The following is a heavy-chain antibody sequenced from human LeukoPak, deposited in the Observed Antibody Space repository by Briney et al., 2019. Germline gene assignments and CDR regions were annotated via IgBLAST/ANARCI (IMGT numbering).Heavy chain of an antibody. CDR1: GASISSYY. J-gene: IGHJ4*02. D-gene: IGHD1-26*01. V-gene: IGHV4-59*01. Sequence: SETLSLTCTVSGASISSYYWSWIRQPPGKGLEWIGYIYYSGSTNYNPSLKSRVTISVDTSKNQFSLKLSSVTAADTAVYYCARDFDPYSGSYLDYWGQGTLVTVSS. CDR2: IYYSGST. CDR3: ARDFDPYSGSYLDY.